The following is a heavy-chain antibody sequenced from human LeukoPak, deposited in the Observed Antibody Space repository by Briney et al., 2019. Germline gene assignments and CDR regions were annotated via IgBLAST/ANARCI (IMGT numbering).Heavy chain of an antibody. CDR1: GGSISSYY. J-gene: IGHJ5*02. CDR2: IYYSGST. D-gene: IGHD3-22*01. Sequence: SETLSLTCTVSGGSISSYYWSWIRQPPGKGLEWIGYIYYSGSTNYNPSLKSRVTISVDTSKNQFSLKLSSVTAADTAVYYCARQGPTYYYDSSGYSDWFDPWGQGTLVTVSS. V-gene: IGHV4-59*08. CDR3: ARQGPTYYYDSSGYSDWFDP.